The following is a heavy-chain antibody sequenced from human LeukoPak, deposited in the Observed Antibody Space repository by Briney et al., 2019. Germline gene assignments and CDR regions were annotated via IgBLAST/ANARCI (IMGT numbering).Heavy chain of an antibody. CDR1: GYSISSGYY. Sequence: PSETLSLTCTVSGYSISSGYYWGWIRQPPGKGLEWIGSIYHSGSTYHNPSLKSRVTISVDTSKNQFSLKLSSVTAADTAVYYCARSNYGSVSDAFDIWGQGTMVTVSS. CDR3: ARSNYGSVSDAFDI. CDR2: IYHSGST. V-gene: IGHV4-38-2*02. J-gene: IGHJ3*02. D-gene: IGHD3-10*01.